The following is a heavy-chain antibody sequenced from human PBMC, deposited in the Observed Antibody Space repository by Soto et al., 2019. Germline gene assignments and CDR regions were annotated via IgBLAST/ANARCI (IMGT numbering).Heavy chain of an antibody. CDR1: GGTFSSYA. V-gene: IGHV1-69*13. CDR2: IIPIFGTA. Sequence: SVKVSCKASGGTFSSYAISWVRQAPGQGLEWMGGIIPIFGTANYAQKFQGRVTITADESTSTAYMELSSLRSEDTAVYCCARDGVVGAYQYYFDYWGQGNLVTVSS. CDR3: ARDGVVGAYQYYFDY. D-gene: IGHD2-15*01. J-gene: IGHJ4*02.